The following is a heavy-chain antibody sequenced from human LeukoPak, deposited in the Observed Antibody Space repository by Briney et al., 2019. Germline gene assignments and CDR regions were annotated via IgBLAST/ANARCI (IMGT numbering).Heavy chain of an antibody. D-gene: IGHD1-26*01. Sequence: PGGSLRLSCAASGFTFSSYAMSWVRQAPGKGLEWVSAISGSGGSTYYADSVKGRFTISRDNSKNTLYLQMNSLRAEDTAVYYCAREQRWELSYYMDVWGKGTTVTVSS. J-gene: IGHJ6*03. CDR2: ISGSGGST. CDR3: AREQRWELSYYMDV. V-gene: IGHV3-23*01. CDR1: GFTFSSYA.